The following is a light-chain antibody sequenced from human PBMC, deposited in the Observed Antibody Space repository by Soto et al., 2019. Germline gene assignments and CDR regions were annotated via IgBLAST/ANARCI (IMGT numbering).Light chain of an antibody. CDR3: SSYTSSSTPDV. V-gene: IGLV2-14*01. CDR2: EVS. CDR1: SSDVGGYNY. J-gene: IGLJ1*01. Sequence: QSALTQPASVSGSPGQSITISCTGTSSDVGGYNYVSWYQQYPGKAPKLMIYEVSNRPSGVSNRFSGSKSDNTASLTISGLQAEDEADYYCSSYTSSSTPDVFGTGTKLTVL.